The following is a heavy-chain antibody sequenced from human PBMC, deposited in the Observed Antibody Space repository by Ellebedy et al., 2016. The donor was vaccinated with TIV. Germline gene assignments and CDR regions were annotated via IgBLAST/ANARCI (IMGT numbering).Heavy chain of an antibody. CDR2: IDLDGSGT. V-gene: IGHV3-74*03. CDR3: ARDCLDSICSGDYYFDL. D-gene: IGHD2-8*02. Sequence: GESLKISCAASGLTLRSYWMHWVRQAPGKGPEWVSRIDLDGSGTKYADSVKGRFIISRDNAQNMLYLQMNSLRVEDTAIYYCARDCLDSICSGDYYFDLWGQGTLVTVSS. CDR1: GLTLRSYW. J-gene: IGHJ4*02.